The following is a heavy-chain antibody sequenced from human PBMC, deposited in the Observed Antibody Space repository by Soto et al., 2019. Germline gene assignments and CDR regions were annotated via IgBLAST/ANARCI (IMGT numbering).Heavy chain of an antibody. V-gene: IGHV3-33*01. CDR2: IWYDGSNK. J-gene: IGHJ4*02. CDR1: GFTFSSYG. CDR3: ARDSETVAGNVAPPRVFPDY. D-gene: IGHD6-19*01. Sequence: QVQLVESGGGVVQPGRSLRLSCAASGFTFSSYGMHWVRQAPGKGLEWVAVIWYDGSNKYYADSVKGRFTISRDNSKNTLYLQMNSLRAEDTAVYYCARDSETVAGNVAPPRVFPDYWGQGTLVTVSS.